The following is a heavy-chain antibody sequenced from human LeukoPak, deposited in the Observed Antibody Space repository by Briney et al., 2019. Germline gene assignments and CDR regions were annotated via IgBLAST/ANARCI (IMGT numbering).Heavy chain of an antibody. Sequence: SETLSLTCTVSGGSISSYYWSWIRQPPGKGLEWIGYIYYSGNTNYNPSLKSRVTISVDTSKNQFSLKLSSVTAADTAVYYCARRVVVPAAYYFDYWGQGTLVTVSS. CDR1: GGSISSYY. CDR2: IYYSGNT. CDR3: ARRVVVPAAYYFDY. D-gene: IGHD2-2*01. V-gene: IGHV4-59*08. J-gene: IGHJ4*02.